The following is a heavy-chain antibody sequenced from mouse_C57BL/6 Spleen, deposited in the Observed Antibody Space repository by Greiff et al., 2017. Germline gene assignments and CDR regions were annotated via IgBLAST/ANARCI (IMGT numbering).Heavy chain of an antibody. V-gene: IGHV1-69*01. CDR2: IDPSDSYT. CDR3: ARTVYYGAGYFDY. CDR1: GYTFTSYW. Sequence: VQLQQPGAELVMPGASVKLSCKASGYTFTSYWMHWVKQRPGQGLEWIGEIDPSDSYTNYNQKFKGKSTLTVDKSSSTAYMQLSSLTSEDSAVYDCARTVYYGAGYFDYWGQGTTLTVSS. D-gene: IGHD1-1*01. J-gene: IGHJ2*01.